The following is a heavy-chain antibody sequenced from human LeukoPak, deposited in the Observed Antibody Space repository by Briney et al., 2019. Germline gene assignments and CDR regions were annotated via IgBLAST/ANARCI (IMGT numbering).Heavy chain of an antibody. D-gene: IGHD3-16*01. Sequence: PSETLSLTCTVSGGSISSGGYYWSWIRQPPGKGLEWIGYIYHSGSTYYSPSLKSRVTMSVDTSKNQFSLKLSSVTTADTAVYYCAAEDGGSNWFDPWGQGTLVTVSS. J-gene: IGHJ5*02. CDR2: IYHSGST. CDR3: AAEDGGSNWFDP. V-gene: IGHV4-30-2*02. CDR1: GGSISSGGYY.